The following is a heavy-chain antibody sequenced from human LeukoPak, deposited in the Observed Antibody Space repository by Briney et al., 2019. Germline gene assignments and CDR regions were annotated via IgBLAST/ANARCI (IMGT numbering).Heavy chain of an antibody. Sequence: GGSLRLSCTVSGFTVSSDSMSWVRQAPGKGLEWVSFIYSGGSTHYSDSVKGRFTISRDNSKNTLYLQMNSLRAEDTAVYYCARELLMVTRYFDYWGQGTLVTVSS. CDR3: ARELLMVTRYFDY. D-gene: IGHD5-18*01. J-gene: IGHJ4*02. CDR2: IYSGGST. CDR1: GFTVSSDS. V-gene: IGHV3-53*01.